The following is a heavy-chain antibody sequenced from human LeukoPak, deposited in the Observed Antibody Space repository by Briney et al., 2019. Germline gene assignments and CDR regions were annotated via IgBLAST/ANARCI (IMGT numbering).Heavy chain of an antibody. CDR3: ARGSGSYYGYYYYYMDV. CDR2: INPNSGGT. CDR1: GYTFTGYY. J-gene: IGHJ6*03. D-gene: IGHD1-26*01. V-gene: IGHV1-2*02. Sequence: ASVKVSCKASGYTFTGYYMHWVRQAPGQGLEWMGWINPNSGGTNYAQKFQGRVTMTRDTSISTAYMELSRLGSDDTAVYYCARGSGSYYGYYYYYMDVWGKGTTVTISS.